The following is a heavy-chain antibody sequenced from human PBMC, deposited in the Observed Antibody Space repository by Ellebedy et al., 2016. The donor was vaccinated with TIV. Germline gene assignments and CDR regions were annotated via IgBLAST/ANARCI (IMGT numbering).Heavy chain of an antibody. CDR2: INGDESTT. Sequence: GESLKISCAASGFTLSSYWVHWVRQTPGKGLVWVSRINGDESTTSYADFVRGRFTIFRDNAGDTVYLQLNNLRVEDTAVYYCTRYGGYTSGSNYYYYGMDVWGQGTTVTVSS. J-gene: IGHJ6*02. D-gene: IGHD5-18*01. CDR3: TRYGGYTSGSNYYYYGMDV. CDR1: GFTLSSYW. V-gene: IGHV3-74*01.